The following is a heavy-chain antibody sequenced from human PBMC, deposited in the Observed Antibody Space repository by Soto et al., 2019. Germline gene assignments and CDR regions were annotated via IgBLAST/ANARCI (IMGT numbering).Heavy chain of an antibody. CDR2: INPNSGGT. V-gene: IGHV1-2*02. Sequence: GASVNVSCKASGYTFTGYYMHWVRQAPGQGLEWMGWINPNSGGTNYAQKFQGRVTMTRDTSISTAYMELSRLRSDDTAVYYCARVKVAATPHFVYYYYGMGVWGQGTTVTVSS. D-gene: IGHD2-15*01. CDR1: GYTFTGYY. J-gene: IGHJ6*02. CDR3: ARVKVAATPHFVYYYYGMGV.